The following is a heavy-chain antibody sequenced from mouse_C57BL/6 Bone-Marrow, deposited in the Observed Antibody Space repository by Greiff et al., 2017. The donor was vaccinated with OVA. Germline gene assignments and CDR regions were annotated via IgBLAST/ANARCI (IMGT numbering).Heavy chain of an antibody. Sequence: VQLQQSVAELVRPGASVKLSCTASGFTITNTYMHWVKQRPEQGLEWIGRIDPANGSTNYTPKFQGKATITADTSSNTAYLHLSSLTSEDTAIYYCAPEYYGSSSHWYDDVWGTGTTVTVSS. CDR2: IDPANGST. CDR1: GFTITNTY. J-gene: IGHJ1*03. D-gene: IGHD1-1*01. CDR3: APEYYGSSSHWYDDV. V-gene: IGHV14-3*01.